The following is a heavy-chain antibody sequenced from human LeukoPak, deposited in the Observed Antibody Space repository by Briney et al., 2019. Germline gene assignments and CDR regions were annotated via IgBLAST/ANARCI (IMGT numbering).Heavy chain of an antibody. V-gene: IGHV3-23*01. CDR1: GFTFSSYA. Sequence: GGSLRLSCAASGFTFSSYAMSWVRQAPGKGLEWVSAISGSGGSTYYADTVKGRFTISRDNSKNTLYLQMNSVRAEDTAVYYCAKDPLGYCSGGSCYEWFDPWGQGTLVTVSS. J-gene: IGHJ5*02. D-gene: IGHD2-15*01. CDR3: AKDPLGYCSGGSCYEWFDP. CDR2: ISGSGGST.